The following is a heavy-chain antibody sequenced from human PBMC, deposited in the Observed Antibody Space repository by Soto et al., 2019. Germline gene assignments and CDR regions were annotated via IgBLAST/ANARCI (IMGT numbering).Heavy chain of an antibody. CDR3: AKGRGSSWTIDS. J-gene: IGHJ4*02. V-gene: IGHV3-23*01. CDR2: ISGSGGTS. Sequence: EVELSESGGGLVQPGGSLRLSCAASGFNFRSYAMSWVRRAPGKGLEWVSAISGSGGTSYFADSVRGRFTISRDNSKNTQYLQLSSLRVEDTAEYFCAKGRGSSWTIDSWGQGTLVTVSS. D-gene: IGHD6-13*01. CDR1: GFNFRSYA.